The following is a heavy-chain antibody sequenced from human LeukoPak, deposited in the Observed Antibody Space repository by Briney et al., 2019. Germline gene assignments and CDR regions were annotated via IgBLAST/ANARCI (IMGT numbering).Heavy chain of an antibody. D-gene: IGHD2-2*01. J-gene: IGHJ6*04. CDR1: GFTFSDNW. CDR2: INQDGGGR. Sequence: GGSLRLSCAASGFTFSDNWMTWVRQAPGKGLEWVANINQDGGGRYYVDSVQGRFIISRDNAQNSVHLQMNSLRAEDTAVYYCATRYCSIAACRASSYKCMDDWGKGTTVIVSS. CDR3: ATRYCSIAACRASSYKCMDD. V-gene: IGHV3-7*01.